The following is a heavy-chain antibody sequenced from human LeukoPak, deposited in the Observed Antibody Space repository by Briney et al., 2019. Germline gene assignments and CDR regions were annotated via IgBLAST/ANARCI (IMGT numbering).Heavy chain of an antibody. D-gene: IGHD2-21*02. J-gene: IGHJ4*02. CDR2: IYFSGSP. CDR3: ARWRTAKTAFDQ. CDR1: GGSISSNCYY. V-gene: IGHV4-39*01. Sequence: SETLSLTCTVSGGSISSNCYYWGWLRQPPGKGLEWIGSIYFSGSPYYDPSLKSRVTMSVDTSKNQFSLKVSSVTAADTAVYYCARWRTAKTAFDQWGQGTLVTVSS.